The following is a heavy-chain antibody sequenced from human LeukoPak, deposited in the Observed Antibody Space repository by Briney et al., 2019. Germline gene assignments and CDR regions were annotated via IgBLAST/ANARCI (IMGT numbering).Heavy chain of an antibody. CDR2: ISGSGGST. V-gene: IGHV3-23*01. Sequence: GGSLRLSCAASGFTFSSYAMSWVSQAPGKGLEWVSAISGSGGSTYYADSVKGRFTISRDNSKNTLYLQMNSLRAEDTAVYYCAKDQTIFGVVQDQYFDYWGQGTLVTVSS. CDR1: GFTFSSYA. CDR3: AKDQTIFGVVQDQYFDY. D-gene: IGHD3-3*01. J-gene: IGHJ4*02.